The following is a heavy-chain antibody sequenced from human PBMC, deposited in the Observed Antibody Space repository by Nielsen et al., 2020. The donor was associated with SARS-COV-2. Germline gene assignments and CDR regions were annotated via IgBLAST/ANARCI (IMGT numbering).Heavy chain of an antibody. CDR2: IKQDGSEK. V-gene: IGHV3-7*03. Sequence: GGSLRLSCAASGFTFSSYWMSWVRQAPGKGLEWVANIKQDGSEKYYVDSVKGRFTISRDNAKNSLYLQMNSLRAEDTAVYYCAGDIPFGSSSDWFDPWGQGTLVTVSS. CDR3: AGDIPFGSSSDWFDP. CDR1: GFTFSSYW. D-gene: IGHD6-6*01. J-gene: IGHJ5*02.